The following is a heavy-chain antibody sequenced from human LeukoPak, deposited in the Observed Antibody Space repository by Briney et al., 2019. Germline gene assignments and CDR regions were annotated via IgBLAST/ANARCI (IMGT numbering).Heavy chain of an antibody. J-gene: IGHJ4*02. Sequence: PSEILSFTCAVSGASISSSNWWNWVRQPPGKWLEWIGEIYHSGATNYSPSLKSRVTISVDMSKNQFTLKLRSVTAADTAVYYCATSLAKKFDYWGQGTLVTVSS. CDR1: GASISSSNW. CDR2: IYHSGAT. V-gene: IGHV4-4*02. CDR3: ATSLAKKFDY.